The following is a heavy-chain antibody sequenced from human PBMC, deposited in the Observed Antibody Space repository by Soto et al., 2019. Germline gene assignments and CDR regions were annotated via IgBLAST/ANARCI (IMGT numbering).Heavy chain of an antibody. CDR3: FKAEDGIRVVRSVSAFLLNRSSDL. CDR2: ISGSGGST. J-gene: IGHJ2*01. V-gene: IGHV3-23*01. D-gene: IGHD3-10*02. Sequence: KGLEWVSAISGSGGSTYYADSVKGRFTISRDNSKNTLYLQMNSLTAEDTAVFFFFKAEDGIRVVRSVSAFLLNRSSDL.